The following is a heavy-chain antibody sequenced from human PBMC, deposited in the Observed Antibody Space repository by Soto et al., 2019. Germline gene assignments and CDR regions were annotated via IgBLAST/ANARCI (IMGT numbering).Heavy chain of an antibody. CDR2: ITGSGGIT. CDR1: GFTFSNYA. Sequence: EVPLLESGGGLVQPGGSLRLSCAASGFTFSNYAMNWVRQAPGKGLESVSGITGSGGITYSAESVKGRFTISRDNSKKTLYVQMNTLRAEDTAVYYCAKETKPILGVGAAIFDSWGPGILVTVSS. D-gene: IGHD3-3*02. J-gene: IGHJ4*02. V-gene: IGHV3-23*01. CDR3: AKETKPILGVGAAIFDS.